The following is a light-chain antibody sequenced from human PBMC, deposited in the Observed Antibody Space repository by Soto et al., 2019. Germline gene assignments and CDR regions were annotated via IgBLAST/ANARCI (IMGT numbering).Light chain of an antibody. Sequence: DIQMTQSPSTLSASVGDRVTITCRASQSISSWLAWYQQKPGQAPKLLIYDASSLERGVPSRLSGSGSGTEFTLTISILQPDEFATYYCQQYNSYSYTFGQGTKLEI. J-gene: IGKJ2*01. CDR1: QSISSW. V-gene: IGKV1-5*01. CDR3: QQYNSYSYT. CDR2: DAS.